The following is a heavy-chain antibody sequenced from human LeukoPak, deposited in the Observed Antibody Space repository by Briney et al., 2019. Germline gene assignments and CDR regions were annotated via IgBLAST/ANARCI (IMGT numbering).Heavy chain of an antibody. CDR1: GYTFGSYD. CDR2: MNPNSGNT. D-gene: IGHD3-22*01. Sequence: ASVKVSCKASGYTFGSYDINWVRQATGQGLEWMGWMNPNSGNTGYAQKFQGRVTMTRSTSISTVYMELSSLRSEDTAVYYCARATYYYDISGYYVDYWGQGTLVTVSS. J-gene: IGHJ4*02. V-gene: IGHV1-8*01. CDR3: ARATYYYDISGYYVDY.